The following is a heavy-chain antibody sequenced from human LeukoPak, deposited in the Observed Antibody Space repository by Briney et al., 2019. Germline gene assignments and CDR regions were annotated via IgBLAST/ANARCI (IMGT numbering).Heavy chain of an antibody. CDR3: ATYYYGSGSLWFDP. D-gene: IGHD3-10*01. Sequence: GGSLRLSCGASGFTFSTHDMHWVRQAPGKGLEWVAFIRYDGSHEYYADSVKGRFTISRDNSKNTLYLQMNSVRSEDTAVYYCATYYYGSGSLWFDPWGQGTLVTVSS. J-gene: IGHJ5*02. CDR1: GFTFSTHD. V-gene: IGHV3-30*02. CDR2: IRYDGSHE.